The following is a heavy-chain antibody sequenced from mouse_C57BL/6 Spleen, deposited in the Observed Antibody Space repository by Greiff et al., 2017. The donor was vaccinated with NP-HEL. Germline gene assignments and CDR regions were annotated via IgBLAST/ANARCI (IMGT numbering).Heavy chain of an antibody. CDR2: IDPENGDT. J-gene: IGHJ2*01. CDR3: TTRPPYYYGSSVFDY. Sequence: VQLQQSGAELVRPGASVKLSCTASGFNIKDDYMHWVKQRPEQGLEWIGWIDPENGDTEYASKFQGKATITADTSSNTAYLQLSSLTSEDTAVYYCTTRPPYYYGSSVFDYWGQGTTLTVSS. D-gene: IGHD1-1*01. V-gene: IGHV14-4*01. CDR1: GFNIKDDY.